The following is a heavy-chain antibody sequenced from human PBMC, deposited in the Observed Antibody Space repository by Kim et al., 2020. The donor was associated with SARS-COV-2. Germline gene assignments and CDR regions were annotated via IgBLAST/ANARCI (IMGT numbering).Heavy chain of an antibody. D-gene: IGHD2-2*01. CDR3: ARASRTSCPCYYMDV. CDR1: EFTFSTYW. CDR2: ISSSGNST. Sequence: GGSLRLSCAASEFTFSTYWMYWVRQAPGKGLVWVSRISSSGNSTNYADSVKGRFTISRDNAKNTLYLQMNSLRAEDTAVYYCARASRTSCPCYYMDVWGKGNRVTVSS. J-gene: IGHJ6*03. V-gene: IGHV3-74*01.